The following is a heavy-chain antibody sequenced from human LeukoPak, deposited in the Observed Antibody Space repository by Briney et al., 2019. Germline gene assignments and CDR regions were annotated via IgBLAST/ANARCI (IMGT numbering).Heavy chain of an antibody. J-gene: IGHJ4*02. D-gene: IGHD6-13*01. CDR3: ARGDPYSSSWSFDY. V-gene: IGHV4-59*01. CDR1: GGSISSYY. CDR2: IYYSGST. Sequence: SETLSLTCTVSGGSISSYYWSWIRQPPGKGLEWIGYIYYSGSTNYNPSLKSRVTISVDTSKNQFSLKLSSVTAADTAVYYCARGDPYSSSWSFDYWGQGTLVTVSS.